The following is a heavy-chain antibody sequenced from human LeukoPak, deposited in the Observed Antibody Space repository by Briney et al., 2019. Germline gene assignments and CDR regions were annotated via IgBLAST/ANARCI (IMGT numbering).Heavy chain of an antibody. J-gene: IGHJ3*02. V-gene: IGHV3-23*01. CDR3: AKDNRIVVVVAATNSDAFDI. CDR2: ISGSGGST. CDR1: GFTFSSYA. D-gene: IGHD2-15*01. Sequence: PGGSLRLPCAASGFTFSSYAMSWVRQAPGKGLEWVSAISGSGGSTYYADSVKGRFTISRDNSKNTLYLQMNSLRAEDTAVYYCAKDNRIVVVVAATNSDAFDIWGQGTMVTVSS.